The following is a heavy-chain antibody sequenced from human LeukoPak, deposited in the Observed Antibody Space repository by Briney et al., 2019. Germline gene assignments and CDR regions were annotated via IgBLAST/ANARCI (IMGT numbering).Heavy chain of an antibody. J-gene: IGHJ5*02. Sequence: PGGSLRLSCAASGFTFSSYWMHWVRQAPGKGLVWVSRINSDGSSTSYADPVKGRFTISRDNAKNTLYLQMNSLRAEDTAVYYCARDQGCSSTSCYPRSNNWFDPWGQGTLVTVSS. CDR3: ARDQGCSSTSCYPRSNNWFDP. D-gene: IGHD2-2*01. V-gene: IGHV3-74*01. CDR1: GFTFSSYW. CDR2: INSDGSST.